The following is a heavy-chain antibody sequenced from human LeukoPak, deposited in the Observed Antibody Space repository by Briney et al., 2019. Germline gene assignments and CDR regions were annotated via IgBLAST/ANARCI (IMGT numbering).Heavy chain of an antibody. V-gene: IGHV3-64*01. CDR2: ISSNGGST. CDR1: GFTFSSYA. CDR3: AREDLGY. J-gene: IGHJ4*02. Sequence: GGSLRLSCAASGFTFSSYAMHWVRQAPGKGLEYVSGISSNGGSTYYANSVKGRFTISRDNSKNTLYLQMGSLRAEDMAVYYCAREDLGYWGQGTLVTVSS.